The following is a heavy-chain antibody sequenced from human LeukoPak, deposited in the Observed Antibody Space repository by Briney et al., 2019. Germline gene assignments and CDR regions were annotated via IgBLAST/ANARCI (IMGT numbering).Heavy chain of an antibody. D-gene: IGHD6-6*01. J-gene: IGHJ5*02. V-gene: IGHV4-39*07. CDR1: GGSISSSSYY. CDR2: IYYSGST. CDR3: ARAIAAHTGAVNWFDP. Sequence: KPSETLSLTCTVSGGSISSSSYYWGRIRQPPGKGLEWIGSIYYSGSTYYNPSLKSRVTISVDTSKNQFSLKLSSVTAADTAVYYCARAIAAHTGAVNWFDPWGQGTLVTVSS.